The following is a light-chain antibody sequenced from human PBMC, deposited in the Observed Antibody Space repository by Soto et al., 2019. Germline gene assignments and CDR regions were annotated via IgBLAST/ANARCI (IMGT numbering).Light chain of an antibody. Sequence: QSVLTQPPSVSAAPGQKVTISCSGSSSNIENNYVSWYQQLPGTAPKLLIHDNNQRPSGVPDRFSGSKSGTSATLGITGLQTGDEADYYCGTWDSGLSGEVFGGGTKVTVL. CDR3: GTWDSGLSGEV. CDR1: SSNIENNY. CDR2: DNN. J-gene: IGLJ2*01. V-gene: IGLV1-51*01.